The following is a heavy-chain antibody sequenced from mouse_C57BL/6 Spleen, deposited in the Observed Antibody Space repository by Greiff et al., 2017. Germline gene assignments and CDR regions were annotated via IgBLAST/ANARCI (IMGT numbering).Heavy chain of an antibody. D-gene: IGHD2-3*01. CDR2: IDPSDSYT. CDR3: ARRGGWLLLYYFDY. V-gene: IGHV1-50*01. CDR1: GYTFTSYW. Sequence: QVQLQQPGAELVKPGASVKLSCKASGYTFTSYWMQWVKQRPGQGLEWIGEIDPSDSYTNYNQKFKGKATLTVDTSSSTAYMQLSSLTSEDSAVYYCARRGGWLLLYYFDYWGQGTTLTVSS. J-gene: IGHJ2*01.